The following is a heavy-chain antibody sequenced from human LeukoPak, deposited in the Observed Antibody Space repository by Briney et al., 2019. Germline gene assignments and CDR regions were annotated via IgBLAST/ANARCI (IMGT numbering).Heavy chain of an antibody. CDR2: IIPIFGTA. J-gene: IGHJ6*02. Sequence: ASVKVSCKASGGTFSSYAISWVRQAPGQGLEWMGGIIPIFGTANYAQKFQGRVTITADESTSTAYMELSSLRSEDTAVYYCARDITDPNGMDVWGQGTTVTVSS. V-gene: IGHV1-69*13. CDR3: ARDITDPNGMDV. CDR1: GGTFSSYA. D-gene: IGHD1-14*01.